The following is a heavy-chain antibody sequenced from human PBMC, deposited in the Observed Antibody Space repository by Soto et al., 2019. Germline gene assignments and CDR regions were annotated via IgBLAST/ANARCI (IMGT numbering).Heavy chain of an antibody. V-gene: IGHV3-74*01. D-gene: IGHD2-21*02. J-gene: IGHJ6*02. CDR1: GFTFSSDW. Sequence: GGSLRLSCAASGFTFSSDWMHWVRQAPGKGLVWVSRINTDGSGTTYADSVKGRFTISRDNAKNLLYLQMNSLRAEDTAVYYCARDFGDSRGSYYYYGMDVWGQGTTVTVSS. CDR2: INTDGSGT. CDR3: ARDFGDSRGSYYYYGMDV.